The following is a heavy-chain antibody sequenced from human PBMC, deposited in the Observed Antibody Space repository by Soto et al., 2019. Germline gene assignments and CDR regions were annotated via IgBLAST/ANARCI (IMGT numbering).Heavy chain of an antibody. CDR1: GGTFSSYA. CDR2: IIPIFGTA. Sequence: SVKVSCKASGGTFSSYAISWVRQAPGQGLEWMGGIIPIFGTANYAQKFQGRVTITADESTSTAYMELSSLRSEDTAVYYCARGGVESYYYGSGSYYKSYYGMDVWGQGTTVTVS. J-gene: IGHJ6*02. D-gene: IGHD3-10*01. V-gene: IGHV1-69*13. CDR3: ARGGVESYYYGSGSYYKSYYGMDV.